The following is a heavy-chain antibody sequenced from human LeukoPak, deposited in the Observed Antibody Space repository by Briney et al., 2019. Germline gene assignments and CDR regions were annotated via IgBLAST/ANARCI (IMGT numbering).Heavy chain of an antibody. CDR3: ASGWWQGHWFDP. V-gene: IGHV4-34*01. D-gene: IGHD2-15*01. Sequence: SETLSLTCAVYGGSFSGYYWICIREPPGKGLEGIGEINHSGSTNFNPSLKSRVPISVDTSKNQFSLKLSSVTAADTAVYYCASGWWQGHWFDPWGQGTLVTVSS. J-gene: IGHJ5*02. CDR2: INHSGST. CDR1: GGSFSGYY.